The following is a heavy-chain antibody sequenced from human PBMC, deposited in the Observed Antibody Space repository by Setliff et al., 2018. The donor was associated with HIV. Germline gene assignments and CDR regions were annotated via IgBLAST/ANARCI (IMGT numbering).Heavy chain of an antibody. CDR3: ARLPGIVELELRGRNYFDY. CDR2: ISYSGST. Sequence: SETLSLTCNASGGSISSGNYYWTWIRQPPGKGLEWIGYISYSGSTHYNPSLKSRVTISVDTSKNQFSLKLSSVTAADTAVYYCARLPGIVELELRGRNYFDYWGQGTLVTVSS. V-gene: IGHV4-39*01. J-gene: IGHJ4*02. D-gene: IGHD1-7*01. CDR1: GGSISSGNYY.